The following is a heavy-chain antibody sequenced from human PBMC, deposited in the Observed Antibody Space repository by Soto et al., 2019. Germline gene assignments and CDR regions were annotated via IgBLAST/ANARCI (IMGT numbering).Heavy chain of an antibody. D-gene: IGHD5-12*01. Sequence: QLQLQESGSGLVKPSQTLSLTCAVSGGSISSGGYSWSWIRQPPGKGLEWIGYIYHSGSTYYNPSLKRXXTXSXXRSKNQFSLKLSSVTAADTAVYYCAREVWYSGYVPWGQGTLVTVSS. CDR1: GGSISSGGYS. J-gene: IGHJ5*02. V-gene: IGHV4-30-2*01. CDR2: IYHSGST. CDR3: AREVWYSGYVP.